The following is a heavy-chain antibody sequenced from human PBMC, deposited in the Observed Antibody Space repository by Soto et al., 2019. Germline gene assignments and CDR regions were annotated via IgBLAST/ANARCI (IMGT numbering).Heavy chain of an antibody. Sequence: EVQLLESGGGLVQPGGSLRLSCAASGFTFRSYAMNWVRQAPGKGLEWVSAISGSDGSTYYADSVRGRFTISRGNSKTTLYLQMNSLSADDTARYYCAKLSSAYDYPPAVSHFDGWGQGTLVTVSS. D-gene: IGHD3-22*01. V-gene: IGHV3-23*01. CDR2: ISGSDGST. J-gene: IGHJ4*02. CDR1: GFTFRSYA. CDR3: AKLSSAYDYPPAVSHFDG.